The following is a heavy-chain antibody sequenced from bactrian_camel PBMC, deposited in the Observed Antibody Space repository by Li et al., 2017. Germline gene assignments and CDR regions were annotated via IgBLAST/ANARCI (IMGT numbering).Heavy chain of an antibody. CDR3: ATRTGVERDCSGHDADHTPEADFGY. Sequence: VQLVESGGGLVQPGGSLRLSCAASGFTFSKNRMSWVREAPGKGLEWVSAINSGGGSTYYADSVKGRFTISRDNAKNTLYLQLNGLKTEDTAMYYCATRTGVERDCSGHDADHTPEADFGYWGQGTQVTVS. CDR1: GFTFSKNR. CDR2: INSGGGST. D-gene: IGHD4*01. V-gene: IGHV3S40*01. J-gene: IGHJ6*01.